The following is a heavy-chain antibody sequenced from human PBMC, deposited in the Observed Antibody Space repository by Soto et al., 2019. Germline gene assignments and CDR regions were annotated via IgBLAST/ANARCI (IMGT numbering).Heavy chain of an antibody. V-gene: IGHV1-3*01. D-gene: IGHD3-10*01. Sequence: GASVKVSCKASGYTFTRYTMNWVRQAPGQRLEWMGWINPDNGNTKSSQKFQDRVIITRDTSTSTAYMELRSLRSDDTAVYYCARDRGPSAFDIWGQGTMVTVSS. J-gene: IGHJ3*02. CDR3: ARDRGPSAFDI. CDR2: INPDNGNT. CDR1: GYTFTRYT.